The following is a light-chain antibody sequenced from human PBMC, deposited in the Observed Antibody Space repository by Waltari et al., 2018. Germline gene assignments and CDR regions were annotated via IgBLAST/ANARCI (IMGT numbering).Light chain of an antibody. Sequence: QSVLTQTPSVSGAPGQTVTLSCTGGDTNIGSGYDVQWYQQVPGTAPRLLLYANSNRPSGIPERLAGSKSGTSASLTISGLQAEDEGDYHCQSYDRTLGGFVIFGGGTKVTVL. CDR2: ANS. V-gene: IGLV1-40*01. CDR3: QSYDRTLGGFVI. CDR1: DTNIGSGYD. J-gene: IGLJ2*01.